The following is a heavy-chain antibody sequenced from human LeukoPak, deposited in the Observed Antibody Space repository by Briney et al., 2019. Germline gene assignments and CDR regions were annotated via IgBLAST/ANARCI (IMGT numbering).Heavy chain of an antibody. V-gene: IGHV4-39*01. J-gene: IGHJ4*02. CDR3: ARGGVGNADY. CDR2: IYYSGST. Sequence: SETLSLTCTVSGGSISSSSYYWGWIRQPPGKGLEWIGSIYYSGSTYYNPSLKSRVTISVDTSKNQFSLKLSSVTAADTAVYYCARGGVGNADYWGQGTLVTVSS. CDR1: GGSISSSSYY. D-gene: IGHD2-15*01.